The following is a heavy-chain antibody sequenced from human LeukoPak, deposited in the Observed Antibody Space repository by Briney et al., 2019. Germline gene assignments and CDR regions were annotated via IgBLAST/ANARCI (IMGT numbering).Heavy chain of an antibody. J-gene: IGHJ4*02. D-gene: IGHD5-12*01. Sequence: SETLSLTCAVYGGSFSSYYWSWIRQPPGKGLEWIGEINHSGSTNYNPSLKSRVTISVDTSKNQFSLKLSSVTAADMAVYYCARLVRGYSGYGHDYWGQGTLVTVSS. CDR1: GGSFSSYY. CDR2: INHSGST. CDR3: ARLVRGYSGYGHDY. V-gene: IGHV4-34*01.